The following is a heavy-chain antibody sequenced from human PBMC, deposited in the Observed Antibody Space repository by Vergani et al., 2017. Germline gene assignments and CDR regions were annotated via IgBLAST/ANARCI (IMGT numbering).Heavy chain of an antibody. V-gene: IGHV4-38-2*02. CDR1: GVSITRGNY. CDR3: ARGGLPDAFDI. J-gene: IGHJ3*02. Sequence: QVQLQESGPGLLKTSETLSLTCNVSGVSITRGNYWGWVRQSPGKGLEWIGNIFHTGLTYRNPSLRSRVAISVDTSRNQFSLKLRSVTAADTAAYFCARGGLPDAFDIWGQGSMVTVSS. CDR2: IFHTGLT. D-gene: IGHD3-10*01.